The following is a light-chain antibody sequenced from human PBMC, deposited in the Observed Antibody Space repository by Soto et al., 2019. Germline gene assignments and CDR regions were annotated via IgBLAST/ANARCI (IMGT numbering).Light chain of an antibody. Sequence: QSALTQPASVSGSPGQSITISCTGTSSDVGAYNFVSWHQQHPGEAPKLMIYEVSKRPSGVPDRFSGSKSGNTASLAVSGLQAEDEADYYCTSYAGSNNFPYVFGTGTKLTVL. CDR1: SSDVGAYNF. CDR3: TSYAGSNNFPYV. J-gene: IGLJ1*01. V-gene: IGLV2-8*01. CDR2: EVS.